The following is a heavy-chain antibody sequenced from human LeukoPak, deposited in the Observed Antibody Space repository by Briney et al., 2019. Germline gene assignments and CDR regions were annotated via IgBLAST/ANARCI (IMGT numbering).Heavy chain of an antibody. V-gene: IGHV1-69*13. CDR1: VGTFSSYA. CDR3: ASQLWFDP. D-gene: IGHD1-1*01. CDR2: IIPIFGTA. J-gene: IGHJ5*02. Sequence: SVTVSCKASVGTFSSYAISWVRQAPGQGLEWMGGIIPIFGTANYAQKFQGRVTITADESTSTAYMEPSSLRSEDTAVYYCASQLWFDPWGQGTLVTVSS.